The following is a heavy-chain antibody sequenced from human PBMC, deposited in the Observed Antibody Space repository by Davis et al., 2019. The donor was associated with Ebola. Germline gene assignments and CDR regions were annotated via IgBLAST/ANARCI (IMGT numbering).Heavy chain of an antibody. D-gene: IGHD3-3*01. J-gene: IGHJ4*02. V-gene: IGHV4-59*01. CDR2: IYYSGST. CDR3: ARGNFWSGY. CDR1: GGSFSGYY. Sequence: MPSETLSLTCAVYGGSFSGYYWSWIRQPPGKGLEWIGYIYYSGSTNYNPSLKSRVTISVDTSKNQFSLKLSSVTAADTAVYYCARGNFWSGYWGQGTLVTVSS.